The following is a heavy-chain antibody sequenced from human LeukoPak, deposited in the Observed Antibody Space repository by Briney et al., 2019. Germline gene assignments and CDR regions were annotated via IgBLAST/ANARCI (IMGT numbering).Heavy chain of an antibody. V-gene: IGHV3-9*01. CDR1: GFTFDDYA. D-gene: IGHD2-21*02. CDR2: ISWNGVSI. CDR3: ARDKGSGVVVTANAIDY. J-gene: IGHJ4*02. Sequence: PGGSLRLSCAASGFTFDDYAMHWVRQAPGKGLEWVSGISWNGVSIDYADSVKGRFTISRDNAKNSLYLQMNSLRAEDTAVYYCARDKGSGVVVTANAIDYWGQGTLVTVSS.